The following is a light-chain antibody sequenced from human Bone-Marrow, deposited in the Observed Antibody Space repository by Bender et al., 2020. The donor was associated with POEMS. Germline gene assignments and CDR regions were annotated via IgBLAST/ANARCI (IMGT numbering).Light chain of an antibody. CDR2: INN. CDR3: QSYDSSLSGSV. Sequence: QSVLTQPPSASGTPGQRVTISCSGSSSNIGTNPVNWYQQLPGTAPKLLIYINNQRPSGVPDRFSGSKSGTSASLAITGLHTGDEADYYCQSYDSSLSGSVFGTGTKVTVL. J-gene: IGLJ1*01. V-gene: IGLV1-44*01. CDR1: SSNIGTNP.